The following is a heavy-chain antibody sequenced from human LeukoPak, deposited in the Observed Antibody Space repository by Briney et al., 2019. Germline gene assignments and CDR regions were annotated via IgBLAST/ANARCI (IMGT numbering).Heavy chain of an antibody. Sequence: PSETLSLTCTVSGGSISSYYWSWIRQPPGKGLEWIGYIYYSGSTNYNPSLKSRVTISVDTSKNLFSLKLSSVTAADTAVYYCAGNYDFWSGYYKLDYWGQGTLVTVSS. J-gene: IGHJ4*02. V-gene: IGHV4-59*08. CDR2: IYYSGST. D-gene: IGHD3-3*01. CDR1: GGSISSYY. CDR3: AGNYDFWSGYYKLDY.